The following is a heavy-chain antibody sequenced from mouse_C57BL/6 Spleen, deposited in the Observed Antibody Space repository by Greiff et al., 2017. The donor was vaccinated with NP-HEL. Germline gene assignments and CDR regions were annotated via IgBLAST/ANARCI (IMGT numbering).Heavy chain of an antibody. CDR3: AIYYDYDGYWYFDV. V-gene: IGHV1-26*01. D-gene: IGHD2-4*01. CDR2: INPNNGGT. Sequence: VQLQQSGPELVKPGASVKISCKASGYTFTDYYMNWVKQSHGKSLEWIGDINPNNGGTSYNQKFKGKATLTVDKSSSPAYMELRSLTSEDSAVYYCAIYYDYDGYWYFDVWGTGTTVTVSS. CDR1: GYTFTDYY. J-gene: IGHJ1*03.